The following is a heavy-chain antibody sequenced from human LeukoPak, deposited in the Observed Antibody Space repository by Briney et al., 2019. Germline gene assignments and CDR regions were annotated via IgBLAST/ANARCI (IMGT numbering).Heavy chain of an antibody. Sequence: PSETLSLTCTVSGYSISSGYYWGWIRKPPGKGLEWIGYIYYSGSTNYNPSLKSRVTISVDTSKNQFSLKLSSVTAADTAVYYCARALTWIQPAPLGYWGQGTLVTVSS. CDR2: IYYSGST. CDR1: GYSISSGYY. V-gene: IGHV4-61*01. CDR3: ARALTWIQPAPLGY. J-gene: IGHJ4*02. D-gene: IGHD5-18*01.